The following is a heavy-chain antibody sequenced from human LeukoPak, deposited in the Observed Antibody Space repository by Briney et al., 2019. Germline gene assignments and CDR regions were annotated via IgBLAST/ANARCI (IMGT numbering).Heavy chain of an antibody. CDR3: AREGPSPVVPVTHWFDP. D-gene: IGHD2-2*01. CDR2: ISYDGSNS. Sequence: VWSLRLSCVASGFIFRNYAIHWVRQAPCKGLEWVAVISYDGSNSYYANSVKGRFTVSRDNSKNTLSLQMSSLRPEDTAVYYCAREGPSPVVPVTHWFDPWGQGTLVSVSS. J-gene: IGHJ5*02. V-gene: IGHV3-30-3*01. CDR1: GFIFRNYA.